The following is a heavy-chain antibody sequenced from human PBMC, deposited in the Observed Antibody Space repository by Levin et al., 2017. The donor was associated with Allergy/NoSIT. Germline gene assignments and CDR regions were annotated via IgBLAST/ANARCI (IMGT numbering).Heavy chain of an antibody. Sequence: PSETLSLTCTVSGGSISSYYWSWIRQPPGKGLEWIGYIYYSGSTNYNPSLKSRVTISVDTSKNQFSLKLSSVTAADTAVYYCARVDSSSWYVWFDPWGQGTLVTVSS. J-gene: IGHJ5*02. CDR3: ARVDSSSWYVWFDP. CDR2: IYYSGST. V-gene: IGHV4-59*01. CDR1: GGSISSYY. D-gene: IGHD6-13*01.